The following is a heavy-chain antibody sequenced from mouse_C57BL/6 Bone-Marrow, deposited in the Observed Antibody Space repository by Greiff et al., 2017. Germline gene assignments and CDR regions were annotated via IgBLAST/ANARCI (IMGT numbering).Heavy chain of an antibody. D-gene: IGHD2-12*01. CDR2: INPKYGTT. CDR3: TRCYNYDYAMDY. V-gene: IGHV1-39*01. J-gene: IGHJ4*01. Sequence: VQLQQSGPELVQPGASVKISCKASGYSFTDYNMNWVKQSNGTSLEWIGVINPKYGTTSYNQQFNVKATLTVDQSYSTAYMQLHSLTSVDSAVYYCTRCYNYDYAMDYWGQGTSVTVSS. CDR1: GYSFTDYN.